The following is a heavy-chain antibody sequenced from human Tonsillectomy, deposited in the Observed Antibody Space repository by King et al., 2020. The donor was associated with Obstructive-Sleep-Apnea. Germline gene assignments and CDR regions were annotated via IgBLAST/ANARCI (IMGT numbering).Heavy chain of an antibody. V-gene: IGHV4-59*01. CDR3: ARVRGWELFFFDY. J-gene: IGHJ4*02. Sequence: QLQESGPGLVKPSETLSLTCSVSGGSISGFYWSWFRQPPGKGLEWIGYIYDSGSTNYNPSLKSRVTISLDTSKKQFSLKLTSVTAADTAVYYCARVRGWELFFFDYWGQGTLVTVSS. CDR1: GGSISGFY. D-gene: IGHD1-26*01. CDR2: IYDSGST.